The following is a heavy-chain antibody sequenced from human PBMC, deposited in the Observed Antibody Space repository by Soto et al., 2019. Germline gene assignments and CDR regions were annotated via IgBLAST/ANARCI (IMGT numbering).Heavy chain of an antibody. CDR3: ARHVKQQLAWAYYYYYYMDA. CDR1: GGSISSYY. CDR2: IYYSGST. J-gene: IGHJ6*03. V-gene: IGHV4-59*08. Sequence: PSETLSLTCTVSGGSISSYYWSWIRQPPGKGLEWIGYIYYSGSTNYNPSLKSRVTISVDTSKNQFSLKLSSVTAADTAVYYCARHVKQQLAWAYYYYYYMDAWGKGPTVTVS. D-gene: IGHD6-13*01.